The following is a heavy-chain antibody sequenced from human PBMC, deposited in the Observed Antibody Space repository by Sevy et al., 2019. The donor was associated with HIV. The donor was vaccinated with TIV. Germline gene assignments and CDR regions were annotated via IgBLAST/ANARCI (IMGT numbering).Heavy chain of an antibody. J-gene: IGHJ5*02. D-gene: IGHD3-22*01. Sequence: GGSLRLSCTTSGFTFGDYAMSWVRQAPGKGLEWVSSISSSSSYIYYADSVKGRFTISRDNAKNSLYLQMNSLRAEDTAVYYCASGYYSGNWFDPWGQGTLVTVSS. CDR3: ASGYYSGNWFDP. V-gene: IGHV3-21*01. CDR2: ISSSSSYI. CDR1: GFTFGDYA.